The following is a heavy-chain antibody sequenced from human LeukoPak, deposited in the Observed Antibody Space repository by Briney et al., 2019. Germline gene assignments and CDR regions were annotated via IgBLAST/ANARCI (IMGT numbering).Heavy chain of an antibody. V-gene: IGHV1-46*01. Sequence: GASVKVSCKASGYTFTSYYMHWVRQAPGQGLEWMGIINPSGGSTSYAQKFQGRVTMTRDTSTSTVYMELCSLRSEDTAVYYCARDTVTDGPHGYWGQGTLVTVSS. CDR2: INPSGGST. J-gene: IGHJ4*02. CDR1: GYTFTSYY. D-gene: IGHD4-17*01. CDR3: ARDTVTDGPHGY.